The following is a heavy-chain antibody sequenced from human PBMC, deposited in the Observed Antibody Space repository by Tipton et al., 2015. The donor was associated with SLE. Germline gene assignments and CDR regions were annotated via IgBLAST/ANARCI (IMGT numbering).Heavy chain of an antibody. CDR2: TNPSGNT. V-gene: IGHV4-34*01. Sequence: TLSLTCAVYGGSFSGYSWSWIRQPPGKGREWIGQTNPSGNTNYNPSLKSRVTISVDTSNNQLSLKLTSVTAADTAMYYCARDSAVNFWYFDLWGRGTLVTVSS. CDR3: ARDSAVNFWYFDL. J-gene: IGHJ2*01. CDR1: GGSFSGYS. D-gene: IGHD3/OR15-3a*01.